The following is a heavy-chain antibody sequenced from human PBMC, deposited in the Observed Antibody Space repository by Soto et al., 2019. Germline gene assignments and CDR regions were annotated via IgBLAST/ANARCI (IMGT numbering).Heavy chain of an antibody. J-gene: IGHJ4*01. CDR1: GFTLRTYT. CDR3: VRGMNPLF. Sequence: GGSLRLSCAASGFTLRTYTMNWVRQAPGKGLEWVSSISISSSDRYYADSVRGRFTISRDNAKNALYLQMNSLGADDTAVYFCVRGMNPLFGGQGTLVTVSS. V-gene: IGHV3-21*06. CDR2: ISISSSDR.